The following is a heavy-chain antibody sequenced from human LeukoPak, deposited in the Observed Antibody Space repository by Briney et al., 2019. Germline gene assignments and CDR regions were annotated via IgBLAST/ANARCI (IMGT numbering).Heavy chain of an antibody. V-gene: IGHV1-46*01. J-gene: IGHJ6*02. CDR3: ARVIGNWNHDRGMDV. Sequence: GASVKVSCKASGFTFTNYYIHWVRQAPGQRLEWMGIINPSGNTRGYAPKFQGRVTMTRDTSTDTVYMELSSLRPEDTAVYYCARVIGNWNHDRGMDVRGQGTTVTVSS. D-gene: IGHD1-14*01. CDR1: GFTFTNYY. CDR2: INPSGNTR.